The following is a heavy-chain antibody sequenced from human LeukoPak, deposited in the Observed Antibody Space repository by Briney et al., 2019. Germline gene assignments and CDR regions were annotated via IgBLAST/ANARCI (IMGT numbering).Heavy chain of an antibody. J-gene: IGHJ4*02. CDR1: GYTFTSYY. CDR2: INPSGGST. Sequence: GASVKVSCKASGYTFTSYYMHWVRQAPGQGLEWMGIINPSGGSTSYAQKFQGRVTMTRDMSTSTVYMELSSLRSEDTAVYYCARGLLWFGELQYFDYWGQGTLVTVSS. V-gene: IGHV1-46*01. CDR3: ARGLLWFGELQYFDY. D-gene: IGHD3-10*01.